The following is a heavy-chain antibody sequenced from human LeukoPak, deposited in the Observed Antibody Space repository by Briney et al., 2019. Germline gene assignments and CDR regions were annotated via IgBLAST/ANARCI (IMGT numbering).Heavy chain of an antibody. CDR3: WASNYNNWFDP. V-gene: IGHV3-23*01. D-gene: IGHD4-11*01. CDR2: ISGSGGST. CDR1: GFTFSSHA. J-gene: IGHJ5*02. Sequence: GGSLRLYCAASGFTFSSHAMSWVRQAPGKGLEWVSAISGSGGSTYYADSVKGRFTISRDNSKDTLYLQMNSLRAEDTAVYYCWASNYNNWFDPWGQGTLVTVSS.